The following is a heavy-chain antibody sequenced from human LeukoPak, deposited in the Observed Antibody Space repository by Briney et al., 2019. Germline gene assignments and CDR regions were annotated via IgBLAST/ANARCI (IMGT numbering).Heavy chain of an antibody. CDR2: ISGSGGST. CDR3: AKDRVGSCSTTSCPIDY. CDR1: GFTFSSYA. J-gene: IGHJ4*02. V-gene: IGHV3-23*01. Sequence: PGGSLRLSCAASGFTFSSYAMSWVRQAPGKGLEWVSAISGSGGSTYYADSVKGRFTISRDSSKNTLYLQMNSLRADDTALYYCAKDRVGSCSTTSCPIDYWGQGTLVTVSS. D-gene: IGHD2-2*01.